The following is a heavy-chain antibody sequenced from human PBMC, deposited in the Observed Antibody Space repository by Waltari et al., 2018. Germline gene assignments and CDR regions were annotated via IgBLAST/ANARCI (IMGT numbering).Heavy chain of an antibody. D-gene: IGHD6-13*01. CDR3: ARDNLGIAAAGPPD. Sequence: QVQLQESGPGLVKPSETLSLTCAVSGYSISSGYYWGWIRQPPGKGLEWIGSIYHSGSTYYNPSLKSRVTISVDTSKNQFSLKLSSVTAADTAVYYCARDNLGIAAAGPPDWGQGTLVTVSS. CDR2: IYHSGST. CDR1: GYSISSGYY. V-gene: IGHV4-38-2*02. J-gene: IGHJ4*02.